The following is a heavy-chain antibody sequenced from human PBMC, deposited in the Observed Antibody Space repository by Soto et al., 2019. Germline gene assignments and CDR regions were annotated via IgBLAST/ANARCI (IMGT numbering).Heavy chain of an antibody. CDR3: ARDDDFEGNELDY. V-gene: IGHV3-33*01. Sequence: QVHLVESGGGVVQPGRPLRLSCAASGFTFSRYGMHWVRQAPGKGLEWVGVIVRDGGQKQYADSVRGRFTISRDNSRDTLYLEVNSVTVEDTAAYYCARDDDFEGNELDYWGQGTLVTVSS. J-gene: IGHJ4*02. CDR2: IVRDGGQK. CDR1: GFTFSRYG. D-gene: IGHD1-1*01.